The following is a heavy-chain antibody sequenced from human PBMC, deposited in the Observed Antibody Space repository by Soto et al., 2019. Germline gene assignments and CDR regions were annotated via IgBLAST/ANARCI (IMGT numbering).Heavy chain of an antibody. V-gene: IGHV4-61*01. CDR3: ARDSGPYYYDSSGYNWFDP. CDR2: IYYSGST. Sequence: SETLSLTCTVSGGSVSSGSYYWGWIRQPPGKGLEWIGYIYYSGSTNYNPSLKSRVTISVDTSKSQFSLKLSSVTAADTAVYYCARDSGPYYYDSSGYNWFDPWGQGTLVTVSS. CDR1: GGSVSSGSYY. D-gene: IGHD3-22*01. J-gene: IGHJ5*02.